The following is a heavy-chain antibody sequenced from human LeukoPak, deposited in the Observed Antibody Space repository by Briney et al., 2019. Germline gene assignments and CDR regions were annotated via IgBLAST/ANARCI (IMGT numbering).Heavy chain of an antibody. CDR1: GFTFDDYA. CDR2: ISWNSGSI. CDR3: AREWWRPGPLDY. J-gene: IGHJ4*02. Sequence: PGGSLRLSCAASGFTFDDYAMHWVRQAPGKGLEWVSGISWNSGSIGYADSVKGRFTISRDNAKNSLYLQMNSLRAEDTAVYYCAREWWRPGPLDYWGQGTLVTVSS. D-gene: IGHD2-21*02. V-gene: IGHV3-9*01.